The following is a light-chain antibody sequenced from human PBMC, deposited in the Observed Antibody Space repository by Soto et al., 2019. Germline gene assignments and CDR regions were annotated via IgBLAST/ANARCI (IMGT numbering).Light chain of an antibody. CDR1: QSISSW. Sequence: DIQMTQSPPSVSASVGDRVTITCRASQSISSWLAWYQQKPGKAPKLLIYDASSLESGVPSRFSGSGSGTEFTLTISSLQPDDFASYYCQQYNPYSPWTFGQGTKVDIK. V-gene: IGKV1-5*01. CDR2: DAS. J-gene: IGKJ1*01. CDR3: QQYNPYSPWT.